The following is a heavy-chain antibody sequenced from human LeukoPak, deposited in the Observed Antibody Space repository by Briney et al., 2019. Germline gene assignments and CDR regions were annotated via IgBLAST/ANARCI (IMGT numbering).Heavy chain of an antibody. V-gene: IGHV3-30*18. CDR2: ISYDGSNK. Sequence: GGSLRLSCAASGFTVSSNYMSWVRQAPGKGLEWVAVISYDGSNKYYADSVKGRFTISRDNSKNTLYLQMNSLRAEDTAVYYCAKGSSVAYFDYWGQGTLVTVSS. CDR1: GFTVSSNY. CDR3: AKGSSVAYFDY. D-gene: IGHD6-19*01. J-gene: IGHJ4*02.